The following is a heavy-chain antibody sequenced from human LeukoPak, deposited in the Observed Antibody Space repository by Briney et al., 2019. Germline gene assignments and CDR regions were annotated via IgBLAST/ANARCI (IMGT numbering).Heavy chain of an antibody. V-gene: IGHV3-21*01. Sequence: GGSLRLSCEASGFTFSSYSMNWVRQAPGKGLEWVSSISSSSSYIYYADSVKGRFTISRDNAKNSLYLQMNSLRAEDTAVYYCARNVGYSSSWWSLDYWGQGTLVTVSS. D-gene: IGHD6-13*01. CDR2: ISSSSSYI. CDR1: GFTFSSYS. CDR3: ARNVGYSSSWWSLDY. J-gene: IGHJ4*02.